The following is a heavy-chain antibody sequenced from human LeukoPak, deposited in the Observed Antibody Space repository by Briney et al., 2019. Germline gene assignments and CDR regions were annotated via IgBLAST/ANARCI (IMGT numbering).Heavy chain of an antibody. CDR3: ARGDTPLCYYGMDV. Sequence: GGSLRLSCAASGFTFSSYAMHWVRQAPGKGLEYVSAISSNGGSTYYANSVKGRFTISRDNSKNTLYLQMGSLRAEDMAVYYCARGDTPLCYYGMDVWGQGTTVTVSS. D-gene: IGHD5-18*01. CDR2: ISSNGGST. V-gene: IGHV3-64*01. CDR1: GFTFSSYA. J-gene: IGHJ6*02.